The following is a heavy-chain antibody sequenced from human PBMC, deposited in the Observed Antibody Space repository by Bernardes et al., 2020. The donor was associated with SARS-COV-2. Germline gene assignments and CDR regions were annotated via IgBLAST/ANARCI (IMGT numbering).Heavy chain of an antibody. J-gene: IGHJ6*02. CDR1: GFTFSSYG. V-gene: IGHV3-33*01. D-gene: IGHD6-13*01. CDR2: IWYDGSDK. CDR3: AREPYSSSWYAMDV. Sequence: SLRLSCAASGFTFSSYGMHWVRQAPGKGLEWVAVIWYDGSDKYYVDSVKGRFTISRDNSKNTLYLQMNSLRVEDTAVYYCAREPYSSSWYAMDVWGQGTTVTVSS.